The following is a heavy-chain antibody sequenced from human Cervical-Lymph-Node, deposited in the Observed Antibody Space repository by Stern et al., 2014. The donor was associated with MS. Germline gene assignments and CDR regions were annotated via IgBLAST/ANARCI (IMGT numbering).Heavy chain of an antibody. J-gene: IGHJ5*02. CDR1: GFTFGDYG. CDR2: IRSKPYGGTT. Sequence: EVQLLESGGGLVQPGRSLRLSCTASGFTFGDYGMSWFRQAPGKGLEWVGFIRSKPYGGTTEYAASVQGSFSISRDDSKSIAYLQMNSLRTEDTAVYYCSRTKVTDPFDPWGQGTLVTVSS. V-gene: IGHV3-49*03. CDR3: SRTKVTDPFDP. D-gene: IGHD2-8*02.